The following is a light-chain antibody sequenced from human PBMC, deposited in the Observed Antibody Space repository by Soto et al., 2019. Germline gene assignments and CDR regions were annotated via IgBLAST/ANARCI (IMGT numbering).Light chain of an antibody. V-gene: IGKV2-30*01. CDR1: QSLEYSDGRTF. CDR2: KVS. Sequence: DVVMTQSPLSLSVTLGQPASISCSSTQSLEYSDGRTFLNWFQQRPGQSPRRLLYKVSNRVSGVPDRFSGSGSGSNFTLKISRVEAEDVGVYFCMQGRYWATFGQGTKLEIK. J-gene: IGKJ2*01. CDR3: MQGRYWAT.